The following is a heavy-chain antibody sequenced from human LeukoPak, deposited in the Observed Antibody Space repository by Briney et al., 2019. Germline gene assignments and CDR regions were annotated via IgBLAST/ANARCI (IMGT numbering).Heavy chain of an antibody. CDR1: GFTFSNAW. CDR3: TTGSNDFWSGSGRLAFDY. Sequence: PGGSLRLSCAASGFTFSNAWMSWVRQAPGKGLEWVGRIKSKTDGGTTDYAAPVKGRFTISRDDPKNTLYLQMNSLKTEDTAVYYCTTGSNDFWSGSGRLAFDYWGQGTLVTVSS. CDR2: IKSKTDGGTT. V-gene: IGHV3-15*01. J-gene: IGHJ4*02. D-gene: IGHD3-3*01.